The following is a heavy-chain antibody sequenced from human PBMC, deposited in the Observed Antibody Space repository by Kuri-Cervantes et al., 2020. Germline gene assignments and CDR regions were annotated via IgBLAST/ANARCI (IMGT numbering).Heavy chain of an antibody. Sequence: SCTVSGGSISSGGYYWSWIRQHPGKGLEWIGYIYYSGSTYYNPSLKSRVTISVDRSKNQFSLKLSSVTAADTAVYYCARDNAAALDYWGQGTLVTVSS. CDR1: GGSISSGGYY. CDR2: IYYSGST. V-gene: IGHV4-31*02. J-gene: IGHJ4*02. D-gene: IGHD6-13*01. CDR3: ARDNAAALDY.